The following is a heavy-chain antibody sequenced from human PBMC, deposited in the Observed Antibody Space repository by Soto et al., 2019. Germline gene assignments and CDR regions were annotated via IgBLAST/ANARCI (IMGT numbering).Heavy chain of an antibody. CDR1: GGSINSGGYS. Sequence: QLQLQESGSGLVKPSQTLSLTCAVSGGSINSGGYSWSWIRQPPGKGLEWIGYIYHSGSTYYNPSLKSRVTISLDRSKNQFSLKLSSVTAADTAVYYCARTDGYIYASVDYWGQGSLVTVSS. V-gene: IGHV4-30-2*01. D-gene: IGHD3-16*01. J-gene: IGHJ4*02. CDR2: IYHSGST. CDR3: ARTDGYIYASVDY.